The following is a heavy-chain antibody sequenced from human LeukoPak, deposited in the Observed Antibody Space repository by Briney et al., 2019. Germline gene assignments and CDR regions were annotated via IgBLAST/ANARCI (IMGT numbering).Heavy chain of an antibody. Sequence: ASVKVSCKASGYTFTSYTIHWVRQAPGQSLEWMGWISVGNGDSKCSQEFQGRVTLTRDTSATTAYLEVSSLRPEDTAVYYCAVYCSGGSCYGRYDYWGQGTLVTVSS. J-gene: IGHJ4*02. CDR3: AVYCSGGSCYGRYDY. V-gene: IGHV1-3*03. CDR2: ISVGNGDS. D-gene: IGHD2-15*01. CDR1: GYTFTSYT.